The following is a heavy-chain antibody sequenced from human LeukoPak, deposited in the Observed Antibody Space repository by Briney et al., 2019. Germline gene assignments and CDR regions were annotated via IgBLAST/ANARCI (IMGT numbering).Heavy chain of an antibody. CDR1: GFTFSSYW. J-gene: IGHJ3*02. D-gene: IGHD5/OR15-5a*01. V-gene: IGHV3-74*01. CDR2: INSDGSST. Sequence: PGGSLRLSCAASGFTFSSYWMHWVRRAPGKGLVWVSRINSDGSSTSYADSVKGRFTISRDNAKNTLYLQMNSLRAEDTAVYYCARDHVSTPYAFDIWGQGIMVTVSS. CDR3: ARDHVSTPYAFDI.